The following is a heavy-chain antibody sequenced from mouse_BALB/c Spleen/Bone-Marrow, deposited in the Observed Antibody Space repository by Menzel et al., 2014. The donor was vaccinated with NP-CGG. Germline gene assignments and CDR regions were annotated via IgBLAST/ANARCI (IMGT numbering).Heavy chain of an antibody. D-gene: IGHD1-1*01. CDR2: ISSGGGST. Sequence: EVKLEESGGGLVKPGGSLKLSCAASGFAFSSYDMSWVRQPPEKRLEWVAYISSGGGSTYYPDTVKGRFTISRDNAKNTLYLQMSSLKSEDTAMYYCAREVLRDYFDYWGQGTTLTVSS. CDR1: GFAFSSYD. J-gene: IGHJ2*01. CDR3: AREVLRDYFDY. V-gene: IGHV5-12-1*01.